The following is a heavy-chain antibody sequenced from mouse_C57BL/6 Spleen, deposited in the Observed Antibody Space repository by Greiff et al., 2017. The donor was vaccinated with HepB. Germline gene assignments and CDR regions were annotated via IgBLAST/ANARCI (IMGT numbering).Heavy chain of an antibody. D-gene: IGHD4-1*02. J-gene: IGHJ3*01. CDR1: GFNIKDDY. CDR2: IDPENGDT. V-gene: IGHV14-4*01. Sequence: EVKLQQSGAELVRPGASVKLSCTASGFNIKDDYMHWVKQRPEQGLEWIGWIDPENGDTEYASKFQGKATITADTSSNTAYLQLSSLTSEDTAVYYCTTPQLGPFAYWGQGTLVTVSA. CDR3: TTPQLGPFAY.